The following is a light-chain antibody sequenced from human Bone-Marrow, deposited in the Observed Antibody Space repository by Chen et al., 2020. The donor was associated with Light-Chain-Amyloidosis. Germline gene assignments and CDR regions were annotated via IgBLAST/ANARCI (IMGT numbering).Light chain of an antibody. Sequence: SYELTQPPSVSVSPGQTARIPSSGDDLPTKYAYWYQQKRGQAPVLVIHRDTERPAGISERFSGSSSGKTATLTISGVQAEDEADYHGQSADSSGTYEVIFGGGTKLTVL. J-gene: IGLJ2*01. V-gene: IGLV3-25*03. CDR2: RDT. CDR3: QSADSSGTYEVI. CDR1: DLPTKY.